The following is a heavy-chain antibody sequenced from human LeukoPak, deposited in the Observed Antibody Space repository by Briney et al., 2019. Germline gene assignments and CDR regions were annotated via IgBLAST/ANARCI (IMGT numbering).Heavy chain of an antibody. J-gene: IGHJ4*02. V-gene: IGHV7-81*01. CDR3: ARRLLVYFSGSYRL. Sequence: GASVKVSCKASAYSSTTYGMNWVTQAPGQGLEWMAWFNCSTGNPTSVQGFTGRFVFSIDTSARTTYLQITSLKADDMAMYTCARRLLVYFSGSYRLWGQRTLVTVSS. CDR2: FNCSTGNP. CDR1: AYSSTTYG. D-gene: IGHD3-10*01.